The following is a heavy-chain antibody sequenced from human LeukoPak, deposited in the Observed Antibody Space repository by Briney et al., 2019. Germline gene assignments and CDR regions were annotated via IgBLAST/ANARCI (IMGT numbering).Heavy chain of an antibody. CDR2: ISYDGIHK. J-gene: IGHJ6*02. V-gene: IGHV3-30-3*01. D-gene: IGHD2-2*01. CDR1: GFTFSSYA. CDR3: VRDPLAHCGSTGCYPNYGLDV. Sequence: GGSLRLSCAASGFTFSSYAMHWVRQAPGKGLEWVTVISYDGIHKYYADSVKGRFTISRDNSKNTLDVQMNSLRAEDTAVYYCVRDPLAHCGSTGCYPNYGLDVWGQGTTVTVSS.